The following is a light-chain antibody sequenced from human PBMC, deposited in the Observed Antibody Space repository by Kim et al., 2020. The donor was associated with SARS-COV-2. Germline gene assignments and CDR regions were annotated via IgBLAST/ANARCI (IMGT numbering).Light chain of an antibody. Sequence: DIQMTQSPSTLSASVGDRVTITCRASQSISSWLAWYQQKPGKAPKVLIYKASSLESGVPSRFSGSGSGTEFTLTISSLQPDDFATYYCQQYNSYSPLTFGGGTKLE. CDR1: QSISSW. J-gene: IGKJ4*01. V-gene: IGKV1-5*03. CDR2: KAS. CDR3: QQYNSYSPLT.